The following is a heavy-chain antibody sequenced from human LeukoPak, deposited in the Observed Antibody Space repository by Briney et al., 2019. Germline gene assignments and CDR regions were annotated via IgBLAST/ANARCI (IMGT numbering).Heavy chain of an antibody. D-gene: IGHD1-26*01. Sequence: GGSLRLSCAASGFIFSSYSMSWVRQAPGKGLEWVSAIGGSGGNTYYADSVKGRFTISRDNSKNTLYLQMNSLRAEDTAVYYCARDRSGGADYWGQGTLVTVSS. CDR3: ARDRSGGADY. J-gene: IGHJ4*02. CDR2: IGGSGGNT. CDR1: GFIFSSYS. V-gene: IGHV3-23*01.